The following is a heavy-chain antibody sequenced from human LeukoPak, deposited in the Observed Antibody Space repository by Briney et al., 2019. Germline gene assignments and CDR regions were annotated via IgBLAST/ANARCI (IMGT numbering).Heavy chain of an antibody. CDR3: ARGDDYGGAWYYFDY. J-gene: IGHJ4*02. CDR2: IYSGGST. CDR1: GFTFSSYS. V-gene: IGHV3-53*01. D-gene: IGHD4-23*01. Sequence: GGSLRLSCAASGFTFSSYSMNWVRQAPGKGLEWLSVIYSGGSTYYADSVKGRFTIPRDNSKNTLFLQMNSLRAEDTAEYYCARGDDYGGAWYYFDYWGQGTLVTVSS.